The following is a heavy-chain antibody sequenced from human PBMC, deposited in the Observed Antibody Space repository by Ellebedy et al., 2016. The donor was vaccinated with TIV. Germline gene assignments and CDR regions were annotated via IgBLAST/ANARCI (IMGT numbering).Heavy chain of an antibody. D-gene: IGHD6-19*01. CDR3: ARDGEAVTGTSLDY. J-gene: IGHJ4*01. Sequence: GGSLRLYCAASGFNFSSYSMHWVRQAPGKGLEWVSSISTTSSNIDYADSVKGRFSISRDNSKNTVFLQMNSLRREDTAVYYCARDGEAVTGTSLDYWGHGTLVTVSS. CDR2: ISTTSSNI. V-gene: IGHV3-21*01. CDR1: GFNFSSYS.